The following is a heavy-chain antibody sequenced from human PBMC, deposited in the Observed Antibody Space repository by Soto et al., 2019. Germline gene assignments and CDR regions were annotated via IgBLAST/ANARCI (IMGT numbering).Heavy chain of an antibody. J-gene: IGHJ5*02. CDR3: ARAPDYGDFGSWFDP. V-gene: IGHV4-31*03. D-gene: IGHD4-17*01. CDR1: GGSISSGTSY. CDR2: IFYSGSF. Sequence: SETLSLTCSVSGGSISSGTSYWSWIRQRPGEGLEWIGYIFYSGSFYYTPSLRGRVLILADTSKNQFTLTLSSVTAADTAVYFCARAPDYGDFGSWFDPWGQGTLVTVSS.